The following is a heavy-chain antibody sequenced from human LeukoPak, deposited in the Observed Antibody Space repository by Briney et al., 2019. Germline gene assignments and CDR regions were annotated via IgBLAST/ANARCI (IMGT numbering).Heavy chain of an antibody. V-gene: IGHV5-51*01. D-gene: IGHD2-21*01. CDR2: IYPGDSDI. Sequence: GESLKISCKGSGYSFTSYWIGWVRQMPGKGLEWMGIIYPGDSDIRYSPSFQGQVTISADKSISTAYLQWSSLKASDTAIYYCARHVAFASWTHFDYWGQGTLVTVSS. CDR1: GYSFTSYW. J-gene: IGHJ4*02. CDR3: ARHVAFASWTHFDY.